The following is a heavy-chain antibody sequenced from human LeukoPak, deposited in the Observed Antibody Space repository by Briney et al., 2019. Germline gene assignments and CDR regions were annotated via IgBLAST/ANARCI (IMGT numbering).Heavy chain of an antibody. CDR3: ARSYPAARQRVSGYTREKNYFDY. CDR1: GGSLYVYH. D-gene: IGHD3-22*01. V-gene: IGHV4-34*01. Sequence: SETLSLMCGLCGGSLYVYHGMWPPEPRGKALVGFGEINHSESTNYTTSIKSRVTISVDTSKTQFSLKLSSVTAADTAGYYCARSYPAARQRVSGYTREKNYFDYWGQGTPVTVSS. J-gene: IGHJ4*02. CDR2: INHSEST.